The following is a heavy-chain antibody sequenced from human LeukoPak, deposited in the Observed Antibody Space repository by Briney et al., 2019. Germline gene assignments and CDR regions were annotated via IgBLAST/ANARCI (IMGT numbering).Heavy chain of an antibody. V-gene: IGHV4-59*01. CDR2: IYIRGST. Sequence: PSETLSLTCSVSGASISSYDWNWIRQPPGKGLEWNGNIYIRGSTNYNPSLKSRVTISLDTSKDQFSLKLTSVTAADTAFYYCAKDWELGSWGQGTLVTVSS. CDR3: AKDWELGS. CDR1: GASISSYD. D-gene: IGHD1-26*01. J-gene: IGHJ5*02.